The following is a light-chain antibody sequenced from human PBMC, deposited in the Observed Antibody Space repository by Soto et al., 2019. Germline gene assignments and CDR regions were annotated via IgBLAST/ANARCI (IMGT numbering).Light chain of an antibody. CDR2: DAS. J-gene: IGKJ5*01. V-gene: IGKV3-11*01. CDR3: QQYGSLIT. CDR1: QSVSNS. Sequence: EIVLTQSPVTLSLSPGERATLPCRASQSVSNSLAWYQQKPGQAPRLLIYDASNRATGVPARFSGSGSGTDFTLTISRLEPEDSAVYYCQQYGSLITFGQGTRLE.